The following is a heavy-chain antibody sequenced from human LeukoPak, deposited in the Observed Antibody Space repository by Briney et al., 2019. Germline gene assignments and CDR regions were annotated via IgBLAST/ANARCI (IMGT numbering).Heavy chain of an antibody. V-gene: IGHV3-66*04. CDR3: AKQMVVDYFGY. Sequence: GGSLRLSCAASGFTVSNNYMSWVRQAPGKGLEWVSIIYSSGSTYYADSVKGRFAISRDNAKNTLYLQMNSLRVEDTAVYYCAKQMVVDYFGYWGQGTLVTVSS. CDR2: IYSSGST. CDR1: GFTVSNNY. J-gene: IGHJ4*02. D-gene: IGHD2-8*01.